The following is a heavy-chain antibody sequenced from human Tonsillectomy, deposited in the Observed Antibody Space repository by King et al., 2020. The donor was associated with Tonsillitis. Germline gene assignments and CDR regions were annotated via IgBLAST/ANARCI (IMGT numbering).Heavy chain of an antibody. CDR2: ISYDGSNK. CDR1: GFTFSSYA. CDR3: ASNLKGGYYDSSGYYYLDY. D-gene: IGHD3-22*01. V-gene: IGHV3-30-3*01. J-gene: IGHJ4*02. Sequence: VQLVESGGGVVQPGRSLRLSCAASGFTFSSYAMHWVRQAPGKGLEWVAVISYDGSNKYYADSVKGRFTISRDNSKNTLYLQMNSLRAEDTAGYYCASNLKGGYYDSSGYYYLDYWGQGTLVTVSS.